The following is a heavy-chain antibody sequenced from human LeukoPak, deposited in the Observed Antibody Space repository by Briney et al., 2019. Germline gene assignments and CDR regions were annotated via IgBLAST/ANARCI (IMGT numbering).Heavy chain of an antibody. Sequence: GGSLRLSCAASGFTFRDYAMSWVRQAPGKGLEWVGFIRSKTYGGAPDYGASVKGRFTIYRDDSHSIAYLQMNSLEIEDTAVYYCTRIGMEIIGRDPVDYWGQGTLVIVSS. CDR3: TRIGMEIIGRDPVDY. CDR1: GFTFRDYA. D-gene: IGHD5-24*01. V-gene: IGHV3-49*04. CDR2: IRSKTYGGAP. J-gene: IGHJ4*02.